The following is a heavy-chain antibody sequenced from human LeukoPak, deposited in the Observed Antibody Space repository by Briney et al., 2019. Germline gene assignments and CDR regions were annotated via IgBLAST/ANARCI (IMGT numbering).Heavy chain of an antibody. V-gene: IGHV4-34*01. D-gene: IGHD3-10*01. CDR1: GGSFSGYY. CDR2: INHSGST. CDR3: ARGPILRITMVRGVTPNWFDP. Sequence: SETLSLTCAVYGGSFSGYYWSWIRQPPGKGLEWIGEINHSGSTNYNPSLKSRVTISVDTSKNQFSLKLSSVTAADTAVYYCARGPILRITMVRGVTPNWFDPWGQGTLVTVSS. J-gene: IGHJ5*02.